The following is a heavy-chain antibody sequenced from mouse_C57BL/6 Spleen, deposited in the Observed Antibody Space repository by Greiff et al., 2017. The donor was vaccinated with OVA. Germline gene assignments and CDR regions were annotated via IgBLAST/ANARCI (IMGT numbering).Heavy chain of an antibody. V-gene: IGHV1-69*01. Sequence: QVQLQQPGAELVIPGASVKLSCKASGYTFTSYWMHWVKQRPGQGLEWIGEIDPSDSYTNYNQKFKGKSTLTVDKSSSTAYMQLSSLTSEDSAVYYCATLTTVVATRYYAMDYWGQGTSVTVSS. CDR3: ATLTTVVATRYYAMDY. D-gene: IGHD1-1*01. CDR2: IDPSDSYT. J-gene: IGHJ4*01. CDR1: GYTFTSYW.